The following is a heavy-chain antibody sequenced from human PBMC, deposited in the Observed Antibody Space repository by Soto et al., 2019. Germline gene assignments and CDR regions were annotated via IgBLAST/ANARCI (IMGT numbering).Heavy chain of an antibody. D-gene: IGHD4-17*01. V-gene: IGHV4-39*01. CDR3: ARLLAYGKPEDY. Sequence: QLQLQESGPGLVKPSETLSLTCTVAGGSISSNDHYWAWIRQPPGKGLEWIGSIFHSGNTFYNPSLRSRLPISVHTSTNQFSLRLTSLTAADTAVYFCARLLAYGKPEDYWGQGTLVTVSS. CDR1: GGSISSNDHY. CDR2: IFHSGNT. J-gene: IGHJ4*02.